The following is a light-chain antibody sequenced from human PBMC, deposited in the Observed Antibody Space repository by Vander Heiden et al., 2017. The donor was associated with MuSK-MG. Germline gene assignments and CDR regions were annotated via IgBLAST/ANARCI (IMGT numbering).Light chain of an antibody. CDR2: AAS. V-gene: IGKV1-39*01. CDR1: QSIGTY. Sequence: DIQMTQSPPSLSASVGDRVSITCRASQSIGTYLSWYEQKPVKAPKLLIYAASILQSGVPSTFSRSGSGTDFTLTISSLQPEDFATYYCQHSVRTFLTFGGGTRVEIK. CDR3: QHSVRTFLT. J-gene: IGKJ4*01.